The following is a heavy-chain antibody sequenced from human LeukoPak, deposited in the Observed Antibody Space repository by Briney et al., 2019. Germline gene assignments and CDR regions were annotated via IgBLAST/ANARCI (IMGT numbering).Heavy chain of an antibody. J-gene: IGHJ5*02. Sequence: SETLSLTCTVSGGSISSSSYYWGWIRQPPGKGLEWIGSIYYSGSTYYNPSLKSRVTISVDTSKNQFSLKLSSVTAADTAVYYCARDSKSGWFDPWGQGTLVTVSS. D-gene: IGHD3-3*02. CDR3: ARDSKSGWFDP. V-gene: IGHV4-39*07. CDR2: IYYSGST. CDR1: GGSISSSSYY.